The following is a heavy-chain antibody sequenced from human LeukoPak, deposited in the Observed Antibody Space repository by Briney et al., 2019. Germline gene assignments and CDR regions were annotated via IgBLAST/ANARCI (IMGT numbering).Heavy chain of an antibody. V-gene: IGHV4-31*03. J-gene: IGHJ5*02. CDR1: GGSISSGGYY. D-gene: IGHD3-16*02. CDR3: ARGRAEYVWGSYRPEVNWLDP. Sequence: SETLSLTCTVSGGSISSGGYYWSWIRQHPGKGLEWIGYIYYSGSTYYDPSLKSRVTISVDTSKNQFSLKLSSVTAADTAVYYCARGRAEYVWGSYRPEVNWLDPWGQGTLVTVSS. CDR2: IYYSGST.